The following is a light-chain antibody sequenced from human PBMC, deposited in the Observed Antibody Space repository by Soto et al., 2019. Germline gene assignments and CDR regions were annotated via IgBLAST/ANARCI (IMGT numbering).Light chain of an antibody. CDR2: SAN. Sequence: IVLTQSPGTLSLSPGERATLSCMASQSVSSSSLAWYQQKSGQAPRLLIYSANSRATGIPDRFSGSGSGTDFTLTISRLEPEDFAVYYCQQYGTSPLTFGGGTKVEIK. J-gene: IGKJ4*01. V-gene: IGKV3-20*01. CDR1: QSVSSSS. CDR3: QQYGTSPLT.